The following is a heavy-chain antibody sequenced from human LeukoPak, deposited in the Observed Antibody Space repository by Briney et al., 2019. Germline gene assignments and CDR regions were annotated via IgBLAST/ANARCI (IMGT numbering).Heavy chain of an antibody. V-gene: IGHV4-59*01. J-gene: IGHJ3*02. Sequence: SETLSLTCTVSGGSISGYYWSRIRQPPGKGLEWIGYINYSGSTNYNPSLKSRVTISVDTSKSQFSLKLTSVTAADTAVFYCARYFDWPWAFDIWGLGTMVTVSS. CDR1: GGSISGYY. CDR2: INYSGST. CDR3: ARYFDWPWAFDI. D-gene: IGHD3-9*01.